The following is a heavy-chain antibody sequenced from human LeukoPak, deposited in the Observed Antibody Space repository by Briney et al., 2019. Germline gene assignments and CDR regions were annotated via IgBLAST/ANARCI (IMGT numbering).Heavy chain of an antibody. CDR3: ARGGIAAAGRSPYYYYMDV. D-gene: IGHD6-13*01. CDR1: GYTFTGYY. J-gene: IGHJ6*03. CDR2: IYPNSGGT. V-gene: IGHV1-2*02. Sequence: ASVKVSCKASGYTFTGYYMHWVRQAPGQGLEWMGWIYPNSGGTNYAQKFQGRVTMTRDTSISTAYMELSRLRSDDTAVYYCARGGIAAAGRSPYYYYMDVWGKGTTVTVSS.